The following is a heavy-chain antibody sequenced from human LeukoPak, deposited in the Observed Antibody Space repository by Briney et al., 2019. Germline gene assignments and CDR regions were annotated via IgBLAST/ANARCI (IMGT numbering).Heavy chain of an antibody. V-gene: IGHV3-23*01. J-gene: IGHJ4*02. CDR3: AKDMSPDGRWDVDY. CDR1: RFTFSTYT. Sequence: PGGSLRLSCSASRFTFSTYTMNWVRQAPGKGLEWVSAIIGTDRKYYADSVKGRFTISRDNSKSTLYLQMNGLRAEDTAIYYCAKDMSPDGRWDVDYWGLGTPVTVSS. D-gene: IGHD5-24*01. CDR2: IIGTDRK.